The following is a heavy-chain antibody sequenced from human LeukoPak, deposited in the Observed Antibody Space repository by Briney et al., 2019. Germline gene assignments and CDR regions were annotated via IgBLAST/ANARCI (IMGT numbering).Heavy chain of an antibody. CDR2: FYHSGNS. J-gene: IGHJ5*02. Sequence: SETLSLTCAVSGYSISSGYYWGWIRQPPGKGLEWIGSFYHSGNSYYNPSLKSRVSISVDTSKNQFSLNLSSVTAADTALYYCARHDFYSNYPHNWFVPWGQGTLVTVSS. CDR1: GYSISSGYY. D-gene: IGHD4-11*01. V-gene: IGHV4-38-2*01. CDR3: ARHDFYSNYPHNWFVP.